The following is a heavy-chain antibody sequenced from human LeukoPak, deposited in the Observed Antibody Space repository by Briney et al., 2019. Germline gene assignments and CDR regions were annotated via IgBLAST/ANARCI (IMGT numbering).Heavy chain of an antibody. D-gene: IGHD4-17*01. J-gene: IGHJ6*03. CDR1: GGTFSSYA. V-gene: IGHV1-69*06. Sequence: SVKVSCKASGGTFSSYAISWVRQAPGQGLEWMGGIIPIFGTANYAQKFQGRVTITADKSTSTAYMELSSLRSEDTAVYYCARGDYGDYEYYYYYMDVWGKGTTVTVSS. CDR3: ARGDYGDYEYYYYYMDV. CDR2: IIPIFGTA.